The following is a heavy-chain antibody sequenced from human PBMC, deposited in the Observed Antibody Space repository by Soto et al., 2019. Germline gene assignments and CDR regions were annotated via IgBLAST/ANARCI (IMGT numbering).Heavy chain of an antibody. CDR3: ARGGCSSTSCSRGNWFDP. Sequence: GGSLILSCAASGFTFSSYWMHWVLQAPGKGLVWVSRINSDGSSTSYADSVKGRFTISRDNAKNTLYLQMNSLRAEDTAVYYCARGGCSSTSCSRGNWFDPWGQGTLVTVSS. J-gene: IGHJ5*02. CDR2: INSDGSST. D-gene: IGHD2-2*01. V-gene: IGHV3-74*01. CDR1: GFTFSSYW.